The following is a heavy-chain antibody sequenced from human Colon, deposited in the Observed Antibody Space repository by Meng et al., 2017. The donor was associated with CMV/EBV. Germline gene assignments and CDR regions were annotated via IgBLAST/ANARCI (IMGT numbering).Heavy chain of an antibody. CDR1: GFSVSDSY. D-gene: IGHD3-16*01. CDR3: GRDSLGVVVATD. V-gene: IGHV3-53*01. Sequence: GESLKISCAASGFSVSDSYMTWVRHLPGQGLEWISIIFSGGSTYYADSVRGRFTISRDNSENTLHLQMNNLRAEDTAMYYCGRDSLGVVVATDWGRGTQVTVSS. CDR2: IFSGGST. J-gene: IGHJ4*02.